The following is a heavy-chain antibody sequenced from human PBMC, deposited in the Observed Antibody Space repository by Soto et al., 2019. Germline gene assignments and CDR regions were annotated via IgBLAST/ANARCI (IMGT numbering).Heavy chain of an antibody. CDR3: ARAGTTGTTTTRMIGGH. J-gene: IGHJ4*02. CDR2: IWYDGSNK. Sequence: QVQLVESGGGVVQRGRSLRLSCAASGFTFSSYGMHWVRQAPGKGLEWVAVIWYDGSNKYYADSVKGRFTISRDNSKNTLYLQMNSLRAEDTAVYYCARAGTTGTTTTRMIGGHWGQGTLVTVSS. D-gene: IGHD1-1*01. V-gene: IGHV3-33*01. CDR1: GFTFSSYG.